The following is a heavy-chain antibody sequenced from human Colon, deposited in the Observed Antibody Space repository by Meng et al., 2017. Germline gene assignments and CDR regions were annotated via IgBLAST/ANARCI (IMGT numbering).Heavy chain of an antibody. CDR3: ARGGDPHWIMRDVFDV. CDR1: GGSISSGGHY. CDR2: IYYNGRT. D-gene: IGHD1-1*01. Sequence: QGQLQESGPELVKPSPTLSLTCTVSGGSISSGGHYWSWIRQHPGKGLEWIGYIYYNGRTDYNPSLQSRVTISIDRSHSQFSLNLNSATTADTAVYYCARGGDPHWIMRDVFDVWGQGTTVTVSS. V-gene: IGHV4-31*03. J-gene: IGHJ3*01.